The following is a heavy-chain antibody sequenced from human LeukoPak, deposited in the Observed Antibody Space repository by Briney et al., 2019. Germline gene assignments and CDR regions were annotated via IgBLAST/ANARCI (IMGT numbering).Heavy chain of an antibody. J-gene: IGHJ4*02. CDR3: ARAGAGGVNYFRYYCDY. CDR2: IKQDGSEK. D-gene: IGHD2/OR15-2a*01. Sequence: GGSLRLSRAGSGFTFSNYWMAWVRQAPGRGLEWVANIKQDGSEKNYVDSVKGRFSISRDNAENSLYLQMNSLRAEDTAVYYCARAGAGGVNYFRYYCDYWGQGTLVTVSS. V-gene: IGHV3-7*01. CDR1: GFTFSNYW.